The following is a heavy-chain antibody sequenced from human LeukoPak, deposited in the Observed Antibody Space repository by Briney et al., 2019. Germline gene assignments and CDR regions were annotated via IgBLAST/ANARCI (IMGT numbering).Heavy chain of an antibody. Sequence: GGSLSLSRAASGFTFSTYSMNWVRQAPGKGLEGVAHIKQDGSEKYYVDSVRDRFTISRDNAKNSLYVQMNSLRAEDTAVYYCARDSLGYCSSTSCSWAHYYYYMDGWGKGTTVIISS. CDR3: ARDSLGYCSSTSCSWAHYYYYMDG. CDR2: IKQDGSEK. J-gene: IGHJ6*03. V-gene: IGHV3-7*01. D-gene: IGHD2-2*01. CDR1: GFTFSTYS.